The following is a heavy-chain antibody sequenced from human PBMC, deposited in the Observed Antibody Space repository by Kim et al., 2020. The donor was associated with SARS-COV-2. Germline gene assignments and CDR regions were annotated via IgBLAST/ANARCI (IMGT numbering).Heavy chain of an antibody. J-gene: IGHJ4*02. CDR2: MNPNSGNT. V-gene: IGHV1-8*01. CDR3: ARGGDDSGGCYYPYFDY. Sequence: ASVKVSCKASGYTFTSYDINWVRQATGQGLEWMGWMNPNSGNTGYAQKFQDRGTMTRNTSISTAYMELSSLRSEDTAVYYWARGGDDSGGCYYPYFDYWGQGTLLSVSS. CDR1: GYTFTSYD. D-gene: IGHD3-22*01.